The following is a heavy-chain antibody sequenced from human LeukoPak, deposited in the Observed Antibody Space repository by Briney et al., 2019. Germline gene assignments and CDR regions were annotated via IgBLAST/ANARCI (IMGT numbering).Heavy chain of an antibody. V-gene: IGHV4-61*02. CDR2: IYISGGT. CDR1: GGSISSGNYY. D-gene: IGHD3-9*01. CDR3: VRAHDTLIGSPVQY. Sequence: PSQTLSLTCTVSGGSISSGNYYWTWIRQPAGTGLEWIGRIYISGGTNYNPSLKSRVTISVDTSRNQFSLKLSSVTAADTAVYYCVRAHDTLIGSPVQYWGRGTLVTVSS. J-gene: IGHJ4*02.